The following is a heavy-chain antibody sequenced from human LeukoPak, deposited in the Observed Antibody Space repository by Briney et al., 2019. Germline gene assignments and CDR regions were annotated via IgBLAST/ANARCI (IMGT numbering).Heavy chain of an antibody. Sequence: VKPGGSLRLSCAPSGFTFSDYYVSWIRHAPGEGLEWVTYISSSGSTIYYADSVKGRFTISRDNDKNFLYLQMNKLRAEDTAVYYCARCVVVPAAMGQYFDIWGQGQMTTVSS. J-gene: IGHJ3*02. CDR3: ARCVVVPAAMGQYFDI. D-gene: IGHD2-2*01. V-gene: IGHV3-11*04. CDR2: ISSSGSTI. CDR1: GFTFSDYY.